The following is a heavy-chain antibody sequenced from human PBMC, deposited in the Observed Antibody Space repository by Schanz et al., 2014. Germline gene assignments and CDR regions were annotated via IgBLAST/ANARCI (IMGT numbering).Heavy chain of an antibody. J-gene: IGHJ4*02. Sequence: EVHLVESGGGLVQPGGSLRLSCAASRFTFSSYAMNWVRQAPGKGLEWVSSISSSSSYIYYADSVKGRFTISRDNYKNTLYLQMNSLSAEDTAVYFCAKDGRLPYYGTGSDFDYWGQGTLVAVSS. D-gene: IGHD3-22*01. CDR3: AKDGRLPYYGTGSDFDY. CDR2: ISSSSSYI. V-gene: IGHV3-23*04. CDR1: RFTFSSYA.